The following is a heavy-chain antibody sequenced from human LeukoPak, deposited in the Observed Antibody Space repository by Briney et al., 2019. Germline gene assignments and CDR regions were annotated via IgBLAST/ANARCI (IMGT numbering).Heavy chain of an antibody. CDR3: ASVSPLTIFGVVIRVPADY. V-gene: IGHV1-2*02. CDR1: GYTFTGYY. J-gene: IGHJ4*02. CDR2: VNPNSGGT. Sequence: ASVKVSCKASGYTFTGYYMHWVRQAPGQGLEWMGWVNPNSGGTNYAQKFQGRVTMTRGTSISTAYMELSRLRSDDTAVYYCASVSPLTIFGVVIRVPADYWGQGTLVTVSS. D-gene: IGHD3-3*01.